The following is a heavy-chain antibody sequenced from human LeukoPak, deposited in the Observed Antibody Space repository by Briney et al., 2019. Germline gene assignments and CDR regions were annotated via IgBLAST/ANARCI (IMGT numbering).Heavy chain of an antibody. Sequence: PSETLSLTCTVSGGSISSSRDYWGWIRQPPGKGLEWIGSIYYSGSAYYNPSLKSRVTISVDTSKNQFSLKLSSVTAADTAVYYCAILYSSSRSFWGQGTLVTVSS. D-gene: IGHD6-6*01. CDR1: GGSISSSRDY. CDR3: AILYSSSRSF. CDR2: IYYSGSA. V-gene: IGHV4-39*07. J-gene: IGHJ4*02.